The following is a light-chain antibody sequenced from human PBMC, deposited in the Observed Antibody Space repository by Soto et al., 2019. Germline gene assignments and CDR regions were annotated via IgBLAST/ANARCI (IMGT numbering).Light chain of an antibody. CDR1: SSDIGGHDD. V-gene: IGLV2-14*03. CDR3: GSYTTSSNYV. CDR2: GVT. Sequence: QSVLTQPASVSGSPGQSITISCTGTSSDIGGHDDVSWYQQHPGKVPKLLIYGVTDRPSGVSNRFSGSKSGNVASLTISGLQAEDEADYYCGSYTTSSNYVFGTGTKVTVL. J-gene: IGLJ1*01.